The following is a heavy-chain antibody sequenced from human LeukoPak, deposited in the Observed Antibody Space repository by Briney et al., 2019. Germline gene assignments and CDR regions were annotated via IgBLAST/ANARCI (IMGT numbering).Heavy chain of an antibody. D-gene: IGHD2-2*01. CDR3: ARDEGSLYCSSTSCYGFDY. V-gene: IGHV3-33*01. CDR1: GFTFSSYG. CDR2: IWYDGSNK. Sequence: GRSLRLSCAASGFTFSSYGMHWVRQAPGKGLEGVAVIWYDGSNKYYADSVKGRFTISRDNSKNTLYLQMNSLRAEDTAVYYCARDEGSLYCSSTSCYGFDYWGQGTLVTVSS. J-gene: IGHJ4*02.